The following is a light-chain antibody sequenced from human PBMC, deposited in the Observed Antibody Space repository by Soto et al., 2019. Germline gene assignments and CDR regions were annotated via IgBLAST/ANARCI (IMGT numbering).Light chain of an antibody. CDR1: SSNIGSNY. Sequence: QSVLTQPPSVSGTPGQRVTISCSGGSSNIGSNYAYWYRQLPGTAPKLVIYANIQRPSGVPDRFSGSKSGTSASLAISRLRSKDKADYYCATSYDSLRGMLFGGGTQLTV. CDR2: ANI. CDR3: ATSYDSLRGML. V-gene: IGLV1-47*01. J-gene: IGLJ2*01.